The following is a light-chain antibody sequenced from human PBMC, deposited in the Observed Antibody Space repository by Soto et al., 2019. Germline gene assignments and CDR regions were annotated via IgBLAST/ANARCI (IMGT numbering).Light chain of an antibody. V-gene: IGKV1-39*01. J-gene: IGKJ1*01. CDR1: QIISGY. Sequence: DIQMTQSPSSLSASVGDRVTITCRASQIISGYLNWYQQKPGKAPKLLIFAASSLQSGVPSRFSGSRSGPDFTLTISSLQPEDFATYYCQQSYSSPPTFGQGTKVDI. CDR3: QQSYSSPPT. CDR2: AAS.